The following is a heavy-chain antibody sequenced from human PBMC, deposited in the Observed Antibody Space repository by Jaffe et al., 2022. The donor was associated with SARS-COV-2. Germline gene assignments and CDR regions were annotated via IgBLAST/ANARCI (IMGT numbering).Heavy chain of an antibody. J-gene: IGHJ6*02. CDR2: ISYDGSNK. Sequence: QVQLVESGGGVVQPGRSLRLSCAASGFTFSSYGMHWVRQAPGKGLEWVAVISYDGSNKYYADSVKGRFTISRDNSKNTLYLQMNSLRAEDTAVYYCAKDSYSGWYEYYYYGMDVWGQGTTVTVSS. CDR3: AKDSYSGWYEYYYYGMDV. D-gene: IGHD6-19*01. CDR1: GFTFSSYG. V-gene: IGHV3-30*18.